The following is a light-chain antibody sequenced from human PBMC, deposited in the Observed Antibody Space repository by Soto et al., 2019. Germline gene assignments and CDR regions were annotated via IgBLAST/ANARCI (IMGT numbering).Light chain of an antibody. Sequence: DVQLSQSQSYLSGSVGDRITITCQASQDIGNYLNWYQQKPGKAPKLLIYDAFTLAKGVTSRFSGSGSGTDFSFIITSLQREDLATYYCQQYYGLPPLTFGQGTRLEI. CDR2: DAF. J-gene: IGKJ5*01. CDR3: QQYYGLPPLT. V-gene: IGKV1-33*01. CDR1: QDIGNY.